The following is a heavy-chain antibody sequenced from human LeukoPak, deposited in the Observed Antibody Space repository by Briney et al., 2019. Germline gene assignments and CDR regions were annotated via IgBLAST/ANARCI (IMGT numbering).Heavy chain of an antibody. J-gene: IGHJ4*02. D-gene: IGHD1-26*01. V-gene: IGHV4-34*01. CDR1: GESLSKYY. CDR3: ASSVGSTDY. Sequence: PSETLSLTCAVYGESLSKYYWTWIRQSPGKGLEWIGEINHRGSTNLNPSLKSRVTLSVDTSKHQFSLKLTSMTAADAAVYYCASSVGSTDYWGQGTLVTVSP. CDR2: INHRGST.